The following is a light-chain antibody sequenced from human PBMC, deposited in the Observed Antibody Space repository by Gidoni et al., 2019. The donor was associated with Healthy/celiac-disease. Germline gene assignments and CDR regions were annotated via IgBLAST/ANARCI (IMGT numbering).Light chain of an antibody. J-gene: IGKJ1*01. CDR2: GAS. Sequence: EIVMPQSPATLSVSPGDRATLSCRASQSVSSNLAWYQQKPGQAPRLLIYGASTRATGIPARFSGSGSGTEFTLTISSLQSEDFAVYYCQQYNNWWTFGQXTKVEIK. CDR3: QQYNNWWT. CDR1: QSVSSN. V-gene: IGKV3-15*01.